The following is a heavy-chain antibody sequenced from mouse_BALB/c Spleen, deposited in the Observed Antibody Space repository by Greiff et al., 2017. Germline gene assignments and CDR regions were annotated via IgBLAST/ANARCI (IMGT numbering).Heavy chain of an antibody. CDR1: GFTFSSYG. J-gene: IGHJ2*01. CDR3: ARDRYGNYVYFDY. V-gene: IGHV5-6-3*01. D-gene: IGHD2-10*02. CDR2: INSNGGST. Sequence: EVKLMESGGGLVQPGGSLKLSCAASGFTFSSYGMSWVRQTPDKRLELVATINSNGGSTYYPDSVKGRFTISRDNAKNTLYLQMSSLKSEDTAMYYCARDRYGNYVYFDYWGQGTTLTVSS.